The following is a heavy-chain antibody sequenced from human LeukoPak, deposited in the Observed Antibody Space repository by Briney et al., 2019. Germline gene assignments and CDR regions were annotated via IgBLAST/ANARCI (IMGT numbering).Heavy chain of an antibody. Sequence: ASVNVSCKASGYTFTSYGISWVRQAPGQGLEWMGWISAYNGNTNYAQKLQGRVTMTTDTSTSTAYMELRSLRSDDTAVYYCARGPPGTVVPYYYYYGMDVWGQGTTVTVSS. CDR3: ARGPPGTVVPYYYYYGMDV. D-gene: IGHD4-23*01. V-gene: IGHV1-18*01. CDR2: ISAYNGNT. J-gene: IGHJ6*02. CDR1: GYTFTSYG.